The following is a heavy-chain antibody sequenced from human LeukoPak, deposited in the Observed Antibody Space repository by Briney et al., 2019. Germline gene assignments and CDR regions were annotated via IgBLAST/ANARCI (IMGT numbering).Heavy chain of an antibody. D-gene: IGHD5-24*01. CDR3: ARDLGGYMPPYYYYYMDV. CDR2: IIPIFGTT. Sequence: KVSFKASGYTFTSYAISWVRQAPGQGLEWMGGIIPIFGTTNYAQKFQGRVTITADKSTSTAYMELSSLRSDDTAVYYCARDLGGYMPPYYYYYMDVWGKGTTVTISS. J-gene: IGHJ6*03. V-gene: IGHV1-69*06. CDR1: GYTFTSYA.